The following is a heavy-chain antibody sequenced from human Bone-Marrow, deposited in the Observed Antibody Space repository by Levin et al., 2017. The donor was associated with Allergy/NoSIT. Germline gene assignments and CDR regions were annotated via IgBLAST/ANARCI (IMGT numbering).Heavy chain of an antibody. CDR1: GFTFRNYV. CDR3: AKDPDYGAYSNSWYFDI. Sequence: PGGSLRLSCAASGFTFRNYVVSWVRQVPGKGLEWVSAISGSADNTYYADSVKGRFTISRDNSKTTPYLQMNSLRAEDTAVYYCAKDPDYGAYSNSWYFDIWGRGTLVTVSS. CDR2: ISGSADNT. V-gene: IGHV3-23*01. D-gene: IGHD4-17*01. J-gene: IGHJ2*01.